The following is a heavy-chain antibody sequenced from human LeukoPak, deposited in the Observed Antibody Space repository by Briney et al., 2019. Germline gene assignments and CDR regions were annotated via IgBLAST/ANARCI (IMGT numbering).Heavy chain of an antibody. Sequence: SETLSLACTVSGGSVSSGSYYWSWIRQPPGKGLEWIGYIYYSGTTNYNPSLKSRVTISVDTSKNQFSLKLSSVTAADTAVYYCARGWRLFQIDYWGQGILVTVSS. D-gene: IGHD4/OR15-4a*01. CDR2: IYYSGTT. CDR1: GGSVSSGSYY. J-gene: IGHJ4*02. CDR3: ARGWRLFQIDY. V-gene: IGHV4-61*01.